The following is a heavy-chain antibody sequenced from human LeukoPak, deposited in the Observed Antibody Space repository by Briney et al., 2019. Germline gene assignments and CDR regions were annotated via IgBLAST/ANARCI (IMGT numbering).Heavy chain of an antibody. V-gene: IGHV5-51*01. CDR3: ARRATPGGSYGRYYFDQ. D-gene: IGHD1-26*01. Sequence: GESLKISCTGSGYSFTNYWIAWVRRMPGKGLEWMGVIYPGDSNTKYSPSFQGPVTISADTSISTAFLQWSSLKASDTAMYYCARRATPGGSYGRYYFDQWRQGTLVTASS. J-gene: IGHJ4*02. CDR2: IYPGDSNT. CDR1: GYSFTNYW.